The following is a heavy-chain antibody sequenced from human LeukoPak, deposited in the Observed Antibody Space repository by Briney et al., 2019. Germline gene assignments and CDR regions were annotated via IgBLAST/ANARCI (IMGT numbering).Heavy chain of an antibody. Sequence: GGSLRLSCAASGFTFSTYWMHWVRQAPGKGLVWVLRIKSDGSTNYADSVKGRFTISRDNAKNTVSLQMNSLRPEDTGVYYCARAPSEIGGYYPEYFRHWGQGTLVTVSS. CDR2: IKSDGST. CDR3: ARAPSEIGGYYPEYFRH. V-gene: IGHV3-74*01. D-gene: IGHD3-22*01. CDR1: GFTFSTYW. J-gene: IGHJ1*01.